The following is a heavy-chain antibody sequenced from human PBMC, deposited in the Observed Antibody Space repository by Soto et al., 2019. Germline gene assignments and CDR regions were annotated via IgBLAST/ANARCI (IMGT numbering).Heavy chain of an antibody. V-gene: IGHV2-5*02. CDR2: IYWDDDK. CDR3: VHIRYGSGLCDY. Sequence: QITLKESGPTLVKPTQTLTLTCNFSGFSLSTSGVGVGWIRQPPGKALEWLALIYWDDDKRYSPSLKSRLTINKDTSNNQVVHTMTIMYPVHTATYYCVHIRYGSGLCDYWGQGTLVTVSS. CDR1: GFSLSTSGVG. J-gene: IGHJ4*02. D-gene: IGHD3-10*01.